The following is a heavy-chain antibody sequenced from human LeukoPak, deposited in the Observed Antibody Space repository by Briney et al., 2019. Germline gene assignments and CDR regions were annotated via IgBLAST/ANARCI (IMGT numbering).Heavy chain of an antibody. V-gene: IGHV3-23*01. Sequence: GGSLRLSCAASGFTFSNYAMTWVRQAPGKGLAWVSTITGSGAVTYYADSVEGRFTISRDNSRNTLYLQMNSLRAEDTAVYYCANGQLWSPSHWGQGTLVTVSS. CDR1: GFTFSNYA. J-gene: IGHJ4*02. CDR2: ITGSGAVT. CDR3: ANGQLWSPSH. D-gene: IGHD5-18*01.